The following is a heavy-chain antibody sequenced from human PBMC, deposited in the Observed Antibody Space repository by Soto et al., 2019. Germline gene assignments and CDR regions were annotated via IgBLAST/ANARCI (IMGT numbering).Heavy chain of an antibody. D-gene: IGHD3-3*01. Sequence: SEPLSFTCTVSGGSISSGDYYWCWIRQPPGKGLEWIGYISNSGTAYYNPSLKSRFTISVDTSKNQFSLKLNSVTVADTAVYSCARDAWSVVRSFLISGGLDVWGQGTTVTVSS. CDR3: ARDAWSVVRSFLISGGLDV. CDR2: ISNSGTA. CDR1: GGSISSGDYY. V-gene: IGHV4-30-4*01. J-gene: IGHJ6*02.